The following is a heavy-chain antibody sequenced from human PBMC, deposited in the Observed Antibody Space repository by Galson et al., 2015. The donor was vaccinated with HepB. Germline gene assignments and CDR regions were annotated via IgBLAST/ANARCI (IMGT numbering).Heavy chain of an antibody. V-gene: IGHV3-48*01. J-gene: IGHJ4*02. Sequence: SLRLSCAASGFTFSSYSMNWVRQAPGKGLEWVSYISSSSSTIYYADSVKGRFTISRDNAKNSLYLQMNSLRAEDTAVYYCARESGWYTFDYWGQGTLVTVSS. CDR1: GFTFSSYS. CDR3: ARESGWYTFDY. CDR2: ISSSSSTI. D-gene: IGHD6-19*01.